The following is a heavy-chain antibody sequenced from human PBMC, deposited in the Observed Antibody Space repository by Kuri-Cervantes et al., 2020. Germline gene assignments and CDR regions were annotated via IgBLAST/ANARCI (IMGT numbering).Heavy chain of an antibody. CDR2: ISGSGGST. CDR1: GFTFSSYA. D-gene: IGHD3-16*01. V-gene: IGHV3-23*01. Sequence: GGSLRLSCAASGFTFSSYAMSWVRQAPGKGLEWVSAISGSGGSTYYADSVKGRFTISRDNSKNTMYLQMNSLRAEDTAVYYCARGYHASGLRAFDIWGQGTMVTVSS. J-gene: IGHJ3*02. CDR3: ARGYHASGLRAFDI.